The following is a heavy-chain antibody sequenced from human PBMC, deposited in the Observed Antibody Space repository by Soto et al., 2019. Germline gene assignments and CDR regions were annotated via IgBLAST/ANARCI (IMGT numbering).Heavy chain of an antibody. J-gene: IGHJ4*02. CDR3: ARDQRSGMFRGVIPGY. V-gene: IGHV1-18*01. Sequence: QVQLVQSGAEVKKPGASVKVSCKASGYTFTSYGISWVRQAPGQGLEWMGWISAYNGNTNYAQKRQGRVTMTTDTSTSTAYMELRSLRSDDTAVYYGARDQRSGMFRGVIPGYWGQGTLVTVSS. CDR2: ISAYNGNT. D-gene: IGHD3-10*01. CDR1: GYTFTSYG.